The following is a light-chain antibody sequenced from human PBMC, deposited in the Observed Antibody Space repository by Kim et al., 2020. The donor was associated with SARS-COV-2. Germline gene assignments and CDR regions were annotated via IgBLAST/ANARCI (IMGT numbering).Light chain of an antibody. J-gene: IGLJ1*01. CDR1: SSDVGGYNY. V-gene: IGLV2-14*03. CDR3: SSYTSSSTYV. CDR2: DVS. Sequence: GQSITISCTGTSSDVGGYNYVSWYQQHPGKAPKLMIYDVSSRPSGVSNRVSGSKAGNTASLTIAGLQAEDEADYYCSSYTSSSTYVFGAGTKVTVL.